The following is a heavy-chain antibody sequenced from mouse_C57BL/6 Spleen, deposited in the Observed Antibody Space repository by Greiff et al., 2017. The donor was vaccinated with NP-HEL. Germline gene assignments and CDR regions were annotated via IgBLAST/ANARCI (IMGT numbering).Heavy chain of an antibody. CDR3: ARQGSYDGYSYYFDY. D-gene: IGHD2-3*01. Sequence: EVQLVESGGGLVQPGGSLKLSCAASGFTFSDYYMYWVRQTPEKRLEWVAYISNGGGSTYYPDTVKGRLTISRDNAKNTLYLQMSRLKSEDTAMYYCARQGSYDGYSYYFDYWGQGTTLTVSS. CDR2: ISNGGGST. CDR1: GFTFSDYY. J-gene: IGHJ2*01. V-gene: IGHV5-12*01.